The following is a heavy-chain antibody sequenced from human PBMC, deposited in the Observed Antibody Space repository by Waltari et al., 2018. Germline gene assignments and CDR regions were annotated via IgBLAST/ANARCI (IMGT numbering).Heavy chain of an antibody. J-gene: IGHJ5*01. D-gene: IGHD7-27*01. CDR3: ARTWGNSPPLGWFDP. Sequence: QVQLHQCGAGLLKPSETLSLTCAVSGGPFTDSSWSWIRQPPGKGLEWIGEISHSGVTHYNPSLRSRVTMSVDTIKKQFSLMLTSVTAADTAVYFCARTWGNSPPLGWFDPWGRGTRVTISS. CDR2: ISHSGVT. V-gene: IGHV4-34*01. CDR1: GGPFTDSS.